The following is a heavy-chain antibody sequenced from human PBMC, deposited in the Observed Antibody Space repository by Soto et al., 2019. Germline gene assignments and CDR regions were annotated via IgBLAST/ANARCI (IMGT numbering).Heavy chain of an antibody. Sequence: QVQLQLSGPGLVTNSQTLSLTCAISGDSVSSNSAGWNWIRQTPSRGLEWLGRTYYRSKWYFNYAVSVESRITINPDTSKNQCSLQLSAVTPDDTAVYYCARGSWDDVSGHYYMDVWGKGTTVTVSS. J-gene: IGHJ6*03. V-gene: IGHV6-1*01. CDR2: TYYRSKWYF. CDR3: ARGSWDDVSGHYYMDV. D-gene: IGHD1-1*01. CDR1: GDSVSSNSAG.